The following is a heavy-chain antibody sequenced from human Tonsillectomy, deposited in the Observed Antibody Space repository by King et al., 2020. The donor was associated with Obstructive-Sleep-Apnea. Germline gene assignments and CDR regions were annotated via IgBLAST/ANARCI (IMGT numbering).Heavy chain of an antibody. CDR3: ARDGVSIAAAGPEWYFDL. CDR1: GYTFTSYY. J-gene: IGHJ2*01. CDR2: INPSGGST. D-gene: IGHD6-13*01. Sequence: VQLVESGAEVKKPGASVKVSCKASGYTFTSYYMHWVRQAPGQGLEWRGIINPSGGSTSYAQKFQGRVTMTRDTSTSTVYMELSSLRTEDTAVYYCARDGVSIAAAGPEWYFDLWGRGTLVTVSS. V-gene: IGHV1-46*01.